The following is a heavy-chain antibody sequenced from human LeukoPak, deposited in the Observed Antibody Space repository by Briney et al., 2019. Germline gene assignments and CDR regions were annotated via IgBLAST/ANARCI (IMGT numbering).Heavy chain of an antibody. Sequence: PSETLSLTCTVSGGSISSGSYYWSWIRQPAGKGLEWIGRIYTSGSTNYNPSLKSRVTISVDTSKNQFSLKLSSVTAADTAVYYCARDLVGFYDSSGYYPDAFDIWGQGTMVTVSS. CDR1: GGSISSGSYY. CDR3: ARDLVGFYDSSGYYPDAFDI. D-gene: IGHD3-22*01. J-gene: IGHJ3*02. V-gene: IGHV4-61*02. CDR2: IYTSGST.